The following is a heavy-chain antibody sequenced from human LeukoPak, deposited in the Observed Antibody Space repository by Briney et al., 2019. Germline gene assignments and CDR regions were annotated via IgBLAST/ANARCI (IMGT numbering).Heavy chain of an antibody. CDR3: ARGYSYADEY. CDR2: IYSGGTT. V-gene: IGHV3-66*01. Sequence: GGSLRLSCAASGFTVTSNYMNWVRQAPGKGLEWVSVIYSGGTTYYADSVKGRFTISRDNSKNMLYLQMNSLRAEDTAVYYCARGYSYADEYWGQGTLVTVSS. D-gene: IGHD5-18*01. J-gene: IGHJ4*02. CDR1: GFTVTSNY.